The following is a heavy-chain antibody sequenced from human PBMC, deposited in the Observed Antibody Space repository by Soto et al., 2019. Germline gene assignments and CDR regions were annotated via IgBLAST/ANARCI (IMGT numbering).Heavy chain of an antibody. V-gene: IGHV5-10-1*01. CDR2: IDPSDSYT. D-gene: IGHD3-22*01. J-gene: IGHJ4*02. Sequence: GESLKISCKGSGYSFTSYWISWVRQMPGKGLEWMGRIDPSDSYTNYSPSFQGNVTISADKSISTAYLQWSSLKASDSAMYYCARSGYDSSGYYPFDYWGQGTLVTVSS. CDR1: GYSFTSYW. CDR3: ARSGYDSSGYYPFDY.